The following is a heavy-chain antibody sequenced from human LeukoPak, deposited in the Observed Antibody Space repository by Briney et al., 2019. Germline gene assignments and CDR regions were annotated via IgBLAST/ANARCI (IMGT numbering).Heavy chain of an antibody. D-gene: IGHD1-26*01. Sequence: GGSLRLSCAASGFTFSSYGMHWVRQAPGKGLEWVAFIRYDGSNKYYADSVKGRFTISRDNSKNTLYLQMNSLRAEDTAVYYCARSGIVGATGGYYYYMDVWGKGTTVTISS. CDR3: ARSGIVGATGGYYYYMDV. CDR2: IRYDGSNK. V-gene: IGHV3-30*02. J-gene: IGHJ6*03. CDR1: GFTFSSYG.